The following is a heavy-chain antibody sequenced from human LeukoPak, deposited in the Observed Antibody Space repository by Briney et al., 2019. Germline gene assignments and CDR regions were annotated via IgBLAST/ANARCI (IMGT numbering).Heavy chain of an antibody. CDR1: GYTFTGYY. J-gene: IGHJ5*02. CDR2: INPNSGGT. D-gene: IGHD6-19*01. V-gene: IGHV1-2*04. Sequence: ASVKVTCKACGYTFTGYYMHWVRQAPGQGLEWMGWINPNSGGTNYAQKFQGWVTMTRDTSISTAYMELSRLRSDDTAVYYCARDGDSSGWFSWFDPWGQGTLVTVSS. CDR3: ARDGDSSGWFSWFDP.